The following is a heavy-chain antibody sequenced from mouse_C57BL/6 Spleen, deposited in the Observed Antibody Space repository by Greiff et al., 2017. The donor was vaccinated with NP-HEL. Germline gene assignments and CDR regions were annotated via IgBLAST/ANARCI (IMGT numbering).Heavy chain of an antibody. CDR1: GYTFTSYN. V-gene: IGHV1-12*01. D-gene: IGHD4-1*01. Sequence: QVTLKVSGAELVRPGASVKMSCKASGYTFTSYNMHWVKQTPRQGLEWIGAIYPGNGDTSYNQKFKGKATLTVDKSSSTAYMQLSSLTSEDSAVYFCARWGNWDGTGYYFDYWGQGTTLTVSS. J-gene: IGHJ2*01. CDR2: IYPGNGDT. CDR3: ARWGNWDGTGYYFDY.